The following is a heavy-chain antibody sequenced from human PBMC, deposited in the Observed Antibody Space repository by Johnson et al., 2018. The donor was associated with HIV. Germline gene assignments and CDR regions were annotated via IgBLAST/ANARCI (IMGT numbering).Heavy chain of an antibody. D-gene: IGHD3-16*01. J-gene: IGHJ3*02. CDR3: ARPLGPPLWHDAFDI. V-gene: IGHV3-30-3*01. CDR2: ISYDGSNK. CDR1: GFTFSSYA. Sequence: QVQLVESGGGVVQPGRSLRLSCAASGFTFSSYAMHWVRQAPGKGLEWVAVISYDGSNKYYADSVKGRFTISRDNSNNTLYLQMNSLRAEDTAVYYCARPLGPPLWHDAFDIWGQGTMVTVSS.